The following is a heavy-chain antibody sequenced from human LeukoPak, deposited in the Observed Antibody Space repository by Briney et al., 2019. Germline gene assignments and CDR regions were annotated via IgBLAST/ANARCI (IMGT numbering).Heavy chain of an antibody. CDR3: ARGHGLD. D-gene: IGHD6-6*01. CDR2: LYSDDST. V-gene: IGHV3-66*02. J-gene: IGHJ4*02. Sequence: PGGSLRLSCAASGFTVSTTYMTWVRQAPGKGLECVSVLYSDDSTYYADFVKGRFTVSKDKSKNTLYLQMSSLRADDTAVYYWARGHGLDWGQGTLVTVSS. CDR1: GFTVSTTY.